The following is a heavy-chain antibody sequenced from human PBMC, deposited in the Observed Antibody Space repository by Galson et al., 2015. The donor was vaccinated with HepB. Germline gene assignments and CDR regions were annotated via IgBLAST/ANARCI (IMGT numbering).Heavy chain of an antibody. D-gene: IGHD6-13*01. CDR2: IYTSGST. CDR3: AREGQLETMTFDY. CDR1: GGSISTYY. J-gene: IGHJ4*02. Sequence: SETLSLTCTVSGGSISTYYWSWIRQPAGKGLEWIGRIYTSGSTDYNPSLKSRVTLSVDTSKNQFSLKLTSVTAADTAAYYCAREGQLETMTFDYWGQGTLVTVSS. V-gene: IGHV4-4*07.